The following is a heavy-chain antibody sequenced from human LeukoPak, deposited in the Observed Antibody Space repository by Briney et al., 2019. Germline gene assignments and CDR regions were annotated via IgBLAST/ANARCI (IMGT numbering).Heavy chain of an antibody. Sequence: GGSLRLSCAASGFTFSSYGMHWVRQAPGKGLEWVAVISYDGSNKYYADSVKGRFTISRDNSKNTLYLQMNSLRAEDTAVFYCAKENLVGDHYYSYGMDVWGQGTTVTVSS. CDR1: GFTFSSYG. CDR3: AKENLVGDHYYSYGMDV. V-gene: IGHV3-30*18. J-gene: IGHJ6*02. CDR2: ISYDGSNK. D-gene: IGHD1-26*01.